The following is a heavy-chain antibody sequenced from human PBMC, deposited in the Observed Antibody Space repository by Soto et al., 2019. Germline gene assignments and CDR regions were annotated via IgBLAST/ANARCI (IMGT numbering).Heavy chain of an antibody. CDR1: GYTFTSYD. CDR3: ARERTGATMNS. D-gene: IGHD1-26*01. V-gene: IGHV1-8*01. Sequence: ASVKVSCKASGYTFTSYDINWVRQATGQGLEWMGWMNPNSGSTDYAQRFQGRVTMTRNTSISTAYMELSSLRSEDTAVYYCARERTGATMNSWGQGTLVTVSS. J-gene: IGHJ4*02. CDR2: MNPNSGST.